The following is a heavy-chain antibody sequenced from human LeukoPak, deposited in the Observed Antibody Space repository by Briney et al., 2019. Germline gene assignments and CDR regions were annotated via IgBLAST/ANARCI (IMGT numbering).Heavy chain of an antibody. D-gene: IGHD3-10*01. CDR3: ARRRGAHTANAPDI. CDR1: GGSISSYY. J-gene: IGHJ3*02. V-gene: IGHV4-59*08. CDR2: IYSSGST. Sequence: PSETLSLTCTVSGGSISSYYWSWIRQPPGKGLEWIGYIYSSGSTNYNPSLKSRVTISVDTSKNQLSLKLSSVTAADTAVYYCARRRGAHTANAPDIWGQGTMVTVSS.